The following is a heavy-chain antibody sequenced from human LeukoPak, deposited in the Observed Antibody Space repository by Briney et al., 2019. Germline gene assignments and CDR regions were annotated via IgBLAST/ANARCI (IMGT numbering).Heavy chain of an antibody. CDR3: AKQATRAARPDYGYYFDY. CDR2: IYYSGST. J-gene: IGHJ4*02. D-gene: IGHD6-6*01. Sequence: SETLSLTCSVSGGSVSSGSYYWSWIRQPPGKGLEWIGYIYYSGSTNYNPSLKSRVTISVDTSKNQFSLKLSSVTAADTAVYYCAKQATRAARPDYGYYFDYWGQGTLVTVSS. V-gene: IGHV4-61*01. CDR1: GGSVSSGSYY.